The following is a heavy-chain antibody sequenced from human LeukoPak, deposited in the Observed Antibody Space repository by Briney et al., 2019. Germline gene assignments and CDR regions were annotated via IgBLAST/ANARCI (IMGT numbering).Heavy chain of an antibody. CDR2: ISSSSSYI. D-gene: IGHD5-24*01. CDR3: ARDRDLGGGYNWEGFDY. J-gene: IGHJ4*02. V-gene: IGHV3-21*01. Sequence: GGSLRLSCAASGFTFSSYSMNWVRQAPGKGLEWVSSISSSSSYIYYADSVKGRFTISRDNAKNSLYLQMNSLRAEDTAVYYCARDRDLGGGYNWEGFDYWGQGTLVTVSS. CDR1: GFTFSSYS.